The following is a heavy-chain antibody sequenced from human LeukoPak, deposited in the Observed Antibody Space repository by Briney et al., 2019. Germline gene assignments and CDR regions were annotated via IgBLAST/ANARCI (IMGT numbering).Heavy chain of an antibody. CDR1: GFTFSSYA. CDR3: AKDSSGWYHWFDP. CDR2: ISGSGGST. V-gene: IGHV3-23*01. Sequence: GGSLRLSCAASGFTFSSYAMSWVRQAPGKGLEWVSGISGSGGSTNYADSAKGRFTISRDNSKNTLYLQMNSLRAEDTALYYCAKDSSGWYHWFDPWGQGTLVTVSS. J-gene: IGHJ5*02. D-gene: IGHD6-19*01.